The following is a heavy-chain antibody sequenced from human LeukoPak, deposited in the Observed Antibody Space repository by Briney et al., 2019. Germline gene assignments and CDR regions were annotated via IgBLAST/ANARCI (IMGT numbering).Heavy chain of an antibody. J-gene: IGHJ6*03. D-gene: IGHD1-14*01. V-gene: IGHV1-69*05. CDR2: IIPIFGTA. Sequence: ASVKVSCKSSGATFSSYAISLVRQPPGQGLEWVWGIIPIFGTANYAQKFQGRVTITTDESTSTAYMELSSLRSEDTAVYYCAVATRDYYYHLDVWGKGTTVTVYS. CDR3: AVATRDYYYHLDV. CDR1: GATFSSYA.